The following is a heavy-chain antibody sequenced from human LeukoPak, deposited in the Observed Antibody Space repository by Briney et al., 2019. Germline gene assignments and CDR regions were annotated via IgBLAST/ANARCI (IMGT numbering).Heavy chain of an antibody. Sequence: GESLKISCKASGYIFTSYYIGWVRQMPGKGLEWMGIIYPSDSDTRYSPSFQGQVIISADTSINTAYLQWSSLRASDTGMYYCARGPFTSGWSVDYWGQGTLVTVSS. CDR2: IYPSDSDT. J-gene: IGHJ4*02. CDR3: ARGPFTSGWSVDY. CDR1: GYIFTSYY. D-gene: IGHD6-19*01. V-gene: IGHV5-51*01.